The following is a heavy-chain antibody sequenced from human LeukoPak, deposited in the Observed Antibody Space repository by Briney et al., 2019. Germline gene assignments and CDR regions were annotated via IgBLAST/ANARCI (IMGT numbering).Heavy chain of an antibody. Sequence: GASVKVSCKASGYTFTSYAMNWVRQAPGQGLEWMGWINTNTGNPTYAQGFTGRFVFSLDTSVSTAYLQISSLKAEDTAVYYCATGASSGWYDDAFDIWGQGTMVTVSS. J-gene: IGHJ3*02. D-gene: IGHD6-19*01. CDR3: ATGASSGWYDDAFDI. CDR2: INTNTGNP. CDR1: GYTFTSYA. V-gene: IGHV7-4-1*02.